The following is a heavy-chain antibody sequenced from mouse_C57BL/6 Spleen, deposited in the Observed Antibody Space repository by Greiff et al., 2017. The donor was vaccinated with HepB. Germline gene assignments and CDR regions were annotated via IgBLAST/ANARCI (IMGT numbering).Heavy chain of an antibody. CDR3: AIPPYGSSLHWYFDV. V-gene: IGHV1-55*01. CDR1: GYTFTSYW. D-gene: IGHD1-1*01. Sequence: QVQLQQPGAELVKPGASVKMSCKASGYTFTSYWITWVKQRPGQGLEWIGDIYPGSGSTNYNEKFKSKATLTVDTSSSTAYMQLSSLTSEDSAVYYCAIPPYGSSLHWYFDVWGTGTTVTVSS. CDR2: IYPGSGST. J-gene: IGHJ1*03.